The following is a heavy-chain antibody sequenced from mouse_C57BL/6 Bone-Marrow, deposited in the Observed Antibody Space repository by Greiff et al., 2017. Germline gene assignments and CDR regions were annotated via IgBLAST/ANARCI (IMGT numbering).Heavy chain of an antibody. D-gene: IGHD4-1*01. V-gene: IGHV1-72*01. Sequence: QVHVKQPGAELVKPGASVKLSCKASGYTFTSYWMHWVKQRPGRGLEWIGSIDPNSGGTKYNEKFKSKATLTVDKPSSTAYMQLSSLTAEDSAVYYGARGAGTSWFAYWGQGTLVTVSA. J-gene: IGHJ3*01. CDR3: ARGAGTSWFAY. CDR1: GYTFTSYW. CDR2: IDPNSGGT.